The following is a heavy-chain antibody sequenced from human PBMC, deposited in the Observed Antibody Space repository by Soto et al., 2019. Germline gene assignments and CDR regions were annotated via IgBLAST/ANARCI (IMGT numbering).Heavy chain of an antibody. Sequence: EVQLVESGGVVVQPGGSLRLSCTASGFTFDDYTMHWVRQAPGKGLEWVSLISWDGGSTYYADSVKGRFTISRDNSKNSLYLQMNSLRTEDTALYDCAKDVENYFDYWGQGTLVTVSS. CDR1: GFTFDDYT. V-gene: IGHV3-43*01. J-gene: IGHJ4*02. CDR2: ISWDGGST. CDR3: AKDVENYFDY.